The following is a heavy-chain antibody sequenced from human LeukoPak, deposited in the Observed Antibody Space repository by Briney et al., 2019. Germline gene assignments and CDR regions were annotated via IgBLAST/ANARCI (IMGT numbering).Heavy chain of an antibody. Sequence: ASVKVSCKASGYTFTSYGISWVRQAPGQGLEWMGWISPYNGNTNYAQTIQDRVTMTTDISTSTGYMELRGLGSDDTAVYYCARGNCRSTECYTDDAFDIWGQGTMVTVSS. V-gene: IGHV1-18*01. D-gene: IGHD2-2*02. CDR3: ARGNCRSTECYTDDAFDI. J-gene: IGHJ3*02. CDR2: ISPYNGNT. CDR1: GYTFTSYG.